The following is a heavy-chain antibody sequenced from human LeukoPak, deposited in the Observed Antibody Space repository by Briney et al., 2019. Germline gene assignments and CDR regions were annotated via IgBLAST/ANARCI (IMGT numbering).Heavy chain of an antibody. Sequence: ASVKVSCKASGYTFTKYDIHWVRQAPGQRLEWMGWISPYIGNTYYSQKLQGRVTMTTDTSTTTAYMELRSLRSDDTAVYYCALSGSYPGYFDYWGQGTLVTVSS. V-gene: IGHV1-18*01. CDR3: ALSGSYPGYFDY. D-gene: IGHD3-22*01. J-gene: IGHJ4*02. CDR1: GYTFTKYD. CDR2: ISPYIGNT.